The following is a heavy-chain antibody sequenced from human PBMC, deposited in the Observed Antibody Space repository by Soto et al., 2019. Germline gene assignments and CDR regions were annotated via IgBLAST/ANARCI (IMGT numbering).Heavy chain of an antibody. Sequence: EVQLVESGGGLVQPGRSLRLSCAASGFNLDDYAMHWVRQAPGKGLEWVSGISWNSDIIDYADSVKGRFTISRDNAKNSLYLQMNSLRAEDTDLYYCAIDMRNDYYYAMDVWGQGTTVTVSS. CDR1: GFNLDDYA. J-gene: IGHJ6*02. V-gene: IGHV3-9*01. CDR2: ISWNSDII. D-gene: IGHD1-1*01. CDR3: AIDMRNDYYYAMDV.